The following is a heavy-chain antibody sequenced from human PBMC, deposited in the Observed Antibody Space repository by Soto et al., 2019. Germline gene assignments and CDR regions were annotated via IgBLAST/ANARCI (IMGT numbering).Heavy chain of an antibody. Sequence: GGSLRLSCATSGFTFSDFYMSWIRQAPGKGLEWVSYIGTRGNTKYYADSVRGRFTISRDNAKNSLYLQMNSLRADDTAVYYCARDGTEYYGEYYDYWGQGIPVTVSS. CDR3: ARDGTEYYGEYYDY. D-gene: IGHD4-17*01. J-gene: IGHJ4*02. V-gene: IGHV3-11*01. CDR2: IGTRGNTK. CDR1: GFTFSDFY.